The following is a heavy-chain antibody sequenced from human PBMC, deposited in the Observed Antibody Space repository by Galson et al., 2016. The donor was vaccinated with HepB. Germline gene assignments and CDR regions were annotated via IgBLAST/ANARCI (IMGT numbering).Heavy chain of an antibody. Sequence: SVKVSCKASGYSFTGYYIYWVRQAPGQGLEWMGWINPNSGATNHAQKYQGRVTMTRDTSISTAYMELSRLTSDDTAVYYCARWGVVSELIAARYFLFGMDVWGQGTTVTVSS. J-gene: IGHJ6*02. CDR1: GYSFTGYY. V-gene: IGHV1-2*02. CDR2: INPNSGAT. D-gene: IGHD6-6*01. CDR3: ARWGVVSELIAARYFLFGMDV.